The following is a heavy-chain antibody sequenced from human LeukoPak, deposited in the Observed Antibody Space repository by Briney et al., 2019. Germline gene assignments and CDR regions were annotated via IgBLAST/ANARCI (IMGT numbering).Heavy chain of an antibody. CDR2: INPNSGGT. J-gene: IGHJ4*02. CDR1: GYTFTGYY. CDR3: ARERSITMIVVAIQGLDY. Sequence: ASVKVSCKASGYTFTGYYMHWVRQAPGQGLEWMGWINPNSGGTDYAQKFQGRVTMTRDTSISTAHMELSRLRSDDTAVYYCARERSITMIVVAIQGLDYWGQGTLVTVSS. V-gene: IGHV1-2*02. D-gene: IGHD3-22*01.